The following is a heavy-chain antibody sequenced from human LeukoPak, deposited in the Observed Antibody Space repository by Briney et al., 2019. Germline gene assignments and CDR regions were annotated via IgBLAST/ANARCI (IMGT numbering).Heavy chain of an antibody. CDR2: ISYDGSNK. V-gene: IGHV3-30*04. Sequence: GGSLRLPCAASGFTFSSYAMHWVRQAPGKGLEWVAVISYDGSNKYYADSVKGRFTISRDNSKNTLYLQMNSLRAEDTAVYYCARDRTRGYSYGFDAFDIWGQGTMVTVSS. D-gene: IGHD5-18*01. J-gene: IGHJ3*02. CDR1: GFTFSSYA. CDR3: ARDRTRGYSYGFDAFDI.